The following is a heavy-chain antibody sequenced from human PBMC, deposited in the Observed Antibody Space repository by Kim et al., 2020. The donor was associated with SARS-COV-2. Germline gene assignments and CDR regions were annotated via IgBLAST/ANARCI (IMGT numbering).Heavy chain of an antibody. CDR3: TRDRPRGYSGYENDY. Sequence: GGSLRLSCTASGFTFGDYAMSWFRQAPGKGLEWVGFIRSKAYGGTTEYAASVKGRFTISRDDSKSIAYLQMNSLKTEDTAVYYCTRDRPRGYSGYENDYWGQGTLVTVSS. D-gene: IGHD5-12*01. V-gene: IGHV3-49*03. CDR1: GFTFGDYA. CDR2: IRSKAYGGTT. J-gene: IGHJ4*02.